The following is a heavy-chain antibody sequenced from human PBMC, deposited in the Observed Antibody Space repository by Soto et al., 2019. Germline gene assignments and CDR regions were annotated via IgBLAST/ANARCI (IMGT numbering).Heavy chain of an antibody. CDR3: ASRPLLPGAP. D-gene: IGHD3-22*01. Sequence: EVQLVESGGGLIQPGGSLRLSCAASGFTFSSNDMNCVRQAPGKGLEWVSLIYSGGSTYYADSVKGRFTISRGNSKNTFYLQMSSLRAVDTAVYYCASRPLLPGAPWGQGTMVTVSS. J-gene: IGHJ3*01. V-gene: IGHV3-53*01. CDR2: IYSGGST. CDR1: GFTFSSND.